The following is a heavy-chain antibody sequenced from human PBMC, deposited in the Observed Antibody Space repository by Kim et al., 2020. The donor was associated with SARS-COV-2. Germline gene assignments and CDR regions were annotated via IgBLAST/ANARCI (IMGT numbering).Heavy chain of an antibody. V-gene: IGHV3-13*01. Sequence: VKGRLTISRENAKNSLYLQMTSLRAGDTAVYYCARADPLGQQLADYGMDVWGQGTTVTVSS. CDR3: ARADPLGQQLADYGMDV. J-gene: IGHJ6*02. D-gene: IGHD6-13*01.